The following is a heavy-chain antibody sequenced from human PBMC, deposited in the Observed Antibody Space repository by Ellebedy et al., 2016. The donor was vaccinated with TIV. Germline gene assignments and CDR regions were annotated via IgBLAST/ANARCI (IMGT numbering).Heavy chain of an antibody. D-gene: IGHD5-24*01. V-gene: IGHV3-30-3*01. Sequence: PGGSLRLSCAASGFTFSTYAMHWVRQAPGKGLEWVAVISNDGSTKYYADSVKGRITIARDNSKNTLYLQMNTLRAEDTALYYCARVEVATICDYWGQGTLVTVSS. CDR3: ARVEVATICDY. CDR2: ISNDGSTK. CDR1: GFTFSTYA. J-gene: IGHJ4*02.